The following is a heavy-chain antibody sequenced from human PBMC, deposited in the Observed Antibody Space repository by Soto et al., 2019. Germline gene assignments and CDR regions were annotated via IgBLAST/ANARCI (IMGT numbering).Heavy chain of an antibody. CDR1: GGSFSLYY. J-gene: IGHJ6*02. D-gene: IGHD4-17*01. CDR2: INYSGTT. CDR3: ARARRGDYRSRGGYGMDV. Sequence: SETLSLTCAVDGGSFSLYYWSWIRQSPGQGLEWIGEINYSGTTNYNPSLKSRVTISVDPSKNHFSLKMRSVTAADTAVYYCARARRGDYRSRGGYGMDVWGQGTTVTVS. V-gene: IGHV4-34*01.